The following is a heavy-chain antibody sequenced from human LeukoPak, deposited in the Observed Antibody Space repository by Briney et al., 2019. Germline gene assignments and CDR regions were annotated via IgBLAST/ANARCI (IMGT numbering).Heavy chain of an antibody. Sequence: SETLSLTCTVSGGSVSSYYWSWIRQPPGKGLEWIGYIYYSGSTNYNPSLKSRVTISVDTSKNQFSLKLSSVTAADTAVYYCARVPYYDFWSGYSPPTYYYYYGMDVWGQGTTVTVSS. V-gene: IGHV4-59*02. D-gene: IGHD3-3*01. CDR2: IYYSGST. CDR1: GGSVSSYY. J-gene: IGHJ6*02. CDR3: ARVPYYDFWSGYSPPTYYYYYGMDV.